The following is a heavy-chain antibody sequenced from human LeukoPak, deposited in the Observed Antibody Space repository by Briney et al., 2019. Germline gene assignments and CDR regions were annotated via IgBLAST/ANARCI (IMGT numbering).Heavy chain of an antibody. CDR1: GGTFNSYA. CDR3: ARGRYDIVTGYYTGFDY. V-gene: IGHV1-69*05. J-gene: IGHJ4*02. Sequence: SVKVSCKASGGTFNSYAFIWVRQAAGQGLEWMGRVIPMFDTSNYAHKFQGRVTITTDESTSTAYMELSSLRSEDTAVYCCARGRYDIVTGYYTGFDYWGQGTLVTVSS. D-gene: IGHD3-9*01. CDR2: VIPMFDTS.